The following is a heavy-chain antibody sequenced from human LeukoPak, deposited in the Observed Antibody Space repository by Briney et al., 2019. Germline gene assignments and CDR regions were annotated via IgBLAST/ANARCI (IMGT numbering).Heavy chain of an antibody. CDR1: GFTFSSYS. D-gene: IGHD4-17*01. V-gene: IGHV3-21*01. Sequence: GGSLRLSCAASGFTFSSYSMNWVRQAPGKGLEWVSSISSSSSYIYYADSVKGPFTISRDNAKNSLYLQMNSLRAEDTAVYYCARGSSDYGVLDIWGQGTMVTVSS. J-gene: IGHJ3*02. CDR2: ISSSSSYI. CDR3: ARGSSDYGVLDI.